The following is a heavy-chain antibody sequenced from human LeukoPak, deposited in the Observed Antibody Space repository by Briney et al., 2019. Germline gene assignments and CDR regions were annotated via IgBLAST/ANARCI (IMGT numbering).Heavy chain of an antibody. J-gene: IGHJ5*02. D-gene: IGHD3-16*02. CDR1: GGSISNY. V-gene: IGHV4-59*08. CDR3: ARHSYDYVWGSYRQYNWFGP. Sequence: SETLSLTCTVSGGSISNYWSWIRQPPGKGLEWIVYIYYSGSTNYNPSLKSRVTISVDTSKNQFSLKLSSVTAADTAVYYCARHSYDYVWGSYRQYNWFGPWGQGTLVTVSS. CDR2: IYYSGST.